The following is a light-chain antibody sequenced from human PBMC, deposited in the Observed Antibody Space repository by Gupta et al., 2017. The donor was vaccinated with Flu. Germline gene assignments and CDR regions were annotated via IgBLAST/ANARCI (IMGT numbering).Light chain of an antibody. CDR2: DVR. Sequence: QSALTQPAAVSGSPGQPITITCTGTSSDVGRYNYVSWHRQHPGKAPLLIIYDVRKRPSGLSSRFSVSKAGNTASLTISALEAEDEADYYCSSDTTSNSCVFGGGTKVTVL. CDR1: SSDVGRYNY. V-gene: IGLV2-14*03. CDR3: SSDTTSNSCV. J-gene: IGLJ1*01.